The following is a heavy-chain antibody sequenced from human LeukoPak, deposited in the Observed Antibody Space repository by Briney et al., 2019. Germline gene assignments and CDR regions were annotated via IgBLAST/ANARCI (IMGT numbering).Heavy chain of an antibody. CDR2: MKEDRK. Sequence: GGSLRLSCAASGFTFSHYWMSWVRQAPGKGLEWVANMKEDRKYYVDSVKGRFTISRDNAKNSLYLQMNSLRAEDTSVYYCARDGVSFDLWGQGVLVTVSS. V-gene: IGHV3-7*01. J-gene: IGHJ4*02. D-gene: IGHD2-8*01. CDR1: GFTFSHYW. CDR3: ARDGVSFDL.